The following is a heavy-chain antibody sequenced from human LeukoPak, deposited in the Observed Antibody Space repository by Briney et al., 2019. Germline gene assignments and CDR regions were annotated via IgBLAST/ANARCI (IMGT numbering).Heavy chain of an antibody. CDR2: ISYDGSNK. CDR1: GFTFSSYA. D-gene: IGHD3-3*01. J-gene: IGHJ6*03. Sequence: SGGSLRLSCAASGFTFSSYAMHWVRQAPGKGLEWVAVISYDGSNKYYADSVKGRFTISRDNAKNSLYLQMNSLRAEDTAVYYCATLFIYYYYMDVWGKGTTVTVSS. CDR3: ATLFIYYYYMDV. V-gene: IGHV3-30*04.